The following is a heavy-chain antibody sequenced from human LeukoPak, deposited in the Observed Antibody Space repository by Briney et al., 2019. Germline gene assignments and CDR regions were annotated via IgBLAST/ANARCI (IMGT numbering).Heavy chain of an antibody. CDR1: GGSISSYY. CDR2: IYYSGST. V-gene: IGHV4-59*01. J-gene: IGHJ4*02. Sequence: SETLSLTCTVSGGSISSYYWSWIRQPPGKGLEWIGYIYYSGSTNYNPSLKSRVTISVDTSKNQFSLKLSSVTAADTAVYYCARVTMARGVHLLDYWGQGTLVTVCS. CDR3: ARVTMARGVHLLDY. D-gene: IGHD3-10*01.